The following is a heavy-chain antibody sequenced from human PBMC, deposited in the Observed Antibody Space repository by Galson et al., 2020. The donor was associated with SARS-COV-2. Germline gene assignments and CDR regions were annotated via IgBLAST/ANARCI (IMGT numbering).Heavy chain of an antibody. CDR1: GGSISSGGYY. D-gene: IGHD3-22*01. V-gene: IGHV4-31*03. CDR2: IYYSGST. Sequence: SETLSLTCTVSGGSISSGGYYWSWIRQHPGKGLEWIGYIYYSGSTYYNPSLKSRVTISVDTSKNQFSLKLSSVTAADTAVYYCARGCSGYYSEDYWGQGTLVTVSS. CDR3: ARGCSGYYSEDY. J-gene: IGHJ4*02.